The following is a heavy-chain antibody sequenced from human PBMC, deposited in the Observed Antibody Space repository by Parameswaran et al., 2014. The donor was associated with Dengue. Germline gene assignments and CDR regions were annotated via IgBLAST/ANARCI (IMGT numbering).Heavy chain of an antibody. J-gene: IGHJ4*02. CDR2: IKQDGSEK. Sequence: VRQAPGKGLEWVANIKQDGSEKYYVDSVKGRFTISRDNAKNSLYLQMNSLRAEDTAVYYCARSTYSGYDRPFDYWGQGTLVTVSS. D-gene: IGHD5-12*01. CDR3: ARSTYSGYDRPFDY. V-gene: IGHV3-7*01.